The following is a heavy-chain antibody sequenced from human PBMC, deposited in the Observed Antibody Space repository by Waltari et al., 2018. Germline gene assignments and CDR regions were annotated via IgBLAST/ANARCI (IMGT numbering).Heavy chain of an antibody. CDR1: GTSISNYY. V-gene: IGHV4-59*01. Sequence: QVQLQESGPGLVKPSETLSLTCTVSGTSISNYYWTWLRQPPGKGLEWIGYISDSGSTSYNPSLKRRVTISGDTSKNHCSLKLSAVTAADTAVYYCARTSGAAAGKFDYWGQGTLVTVSS. CDR3: ARTSGAAAGKFDY. CDR2: ISDSGST. D-gene: IGHD6-13*01. J-gene: IGHJ4*02.